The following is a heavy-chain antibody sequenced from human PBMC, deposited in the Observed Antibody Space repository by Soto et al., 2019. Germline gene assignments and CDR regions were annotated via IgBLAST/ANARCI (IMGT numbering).Heavy chain of an antibody. CDR1: GGSFSGYY. CDR2: INHSGST. D-gene: IGHD6-13*01. Sequence: SETLSLTCAVYGGSFSGYYWSWIRQPPGKGLEWIGEINHSGSTNYNPSLKSRATISVDTSKNQFSLKLSSVTAADTAVYYCARGSLVGVGAAFAFDILGQGTMVT. CDR3: ARGSLVGVGAAFAFDI. V-gene: IGHV4-34*01. J-gene: IGHJ3*02.